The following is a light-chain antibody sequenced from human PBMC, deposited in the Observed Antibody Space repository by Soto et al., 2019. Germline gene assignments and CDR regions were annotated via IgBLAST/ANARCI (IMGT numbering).Light chain of an antibody. CDR3: QQYGSSPWT. J-gene: IGKJ1*01. CDR2: GAS. V-gene: IGKV3-20*01. Sequence: EIVVTQSPGTLSLSPGERATISCRASQSVSSSYLAWYQLKPGQAPRLLIYGASSRATGIPYRFSGSGSATDFTLTISRLEPEDSAVYYCQQYGSSPWTFGQGTKVEIK. CDR1: QSVSSSY.